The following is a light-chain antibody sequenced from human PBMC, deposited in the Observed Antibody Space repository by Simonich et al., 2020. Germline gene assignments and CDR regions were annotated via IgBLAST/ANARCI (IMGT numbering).Light chain of an antibody. CDR2: DVS. V-gene: IGLV2-14*03. CDR3: SSYTSSSRV. Sequence: QSALTQPASVSGSPGQSITISCTGTSRDVGGYNYVSWYQQHPGKAPKIMIYDVSNRPSGVSNRFSGSKSGNTASLTISGLQAEDEADYYCSSYTSSSRVFGGGTKLTVL. CDR1: SRDVGGYNY. J-gene: IGLJ3*02.